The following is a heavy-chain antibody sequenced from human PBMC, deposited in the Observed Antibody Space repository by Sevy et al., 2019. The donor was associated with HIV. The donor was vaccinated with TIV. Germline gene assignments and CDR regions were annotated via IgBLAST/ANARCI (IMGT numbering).Heavy chain of an antibody. CDR1: GFTFNTYS. V-gene: IGHV3-21*01. CDR3: TSLGQLWLLNF. J-gene: IGHJ4*02. D-gene: IGHD3-16*01. CDR2: VSSDSMFI. Sequence: GGSLRLSCAASGFTFNTYSMNWVRQAPGKGLEWVSSVSSDSMFIYYADSVKGRFTISRDNARNLLFLQMNTLRAEDTAVYYCTSLGQLWLLNFWGQGALVTVSS.